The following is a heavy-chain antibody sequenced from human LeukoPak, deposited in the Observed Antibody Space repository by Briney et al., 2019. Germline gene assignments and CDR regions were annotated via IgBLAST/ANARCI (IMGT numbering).Heavy chain of an antibody. D-gene: IGHD6-6*01. V-gene: IGHV4-61*05. J-gene: IGHJ5*02. CDR1: GGSISSSSYY. Sequence: SETLSLTCTVSGGSISSSSYYWGWIRQPPGKGLEWIGYIYYSGSTNYNPSLKSRVTISVDTSKNQFSLKLSSVTAADTAVYYCARNEYSSSSDWFDPWGQGTLVTVSS. CDR2: IYYSGST. CDR3: ARNEYSSSSDWFDP.